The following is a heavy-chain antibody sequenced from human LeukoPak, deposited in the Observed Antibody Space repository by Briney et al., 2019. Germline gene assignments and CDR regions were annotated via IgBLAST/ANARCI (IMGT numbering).Heavy chain of an antibody. Sequence: PGGSLRLSCAASGFIFTNYFMSWVRQAPGKGLEWVASIKHDGSEKYYVDSVKGRFTISRDNAKNSLYLQMNSLRAEDTAVYYCAREKITMIGDAFDIWGQGTMVTVSS. CDR3: AREKITMIGDAFDI. V-gene: IGHV3-7*01. D-gene: IGHD3-22*01. J-gene: IGHJ3*02. CDR2: IKHDGSEK. CDR1: GFIFTNYF.